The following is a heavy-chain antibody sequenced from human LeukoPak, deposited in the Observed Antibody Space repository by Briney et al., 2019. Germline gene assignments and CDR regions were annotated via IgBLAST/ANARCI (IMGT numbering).Heavy chain of an antibody. D-gene: IGHD3-10*01. CDR2: IYYSGST. CDR3: ARLPYYGSGSYRPGVQVDY. Sequence: WVRQPPGKGLEWIGSIYYSGSTYYNPSLKSRVTISVDTSKNQFSLKLSSVTAADTAVYYCARLPYYGSGSYRPGVQVDYWGQGTLVTVSS. J-gene: IGHJ4*02. V-gene: IGHV4-39*07.